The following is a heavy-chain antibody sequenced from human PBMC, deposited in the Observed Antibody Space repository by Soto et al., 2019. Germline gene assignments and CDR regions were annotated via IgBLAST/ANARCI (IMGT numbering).Heavy chain of an antibody. CDR2: INPNSGGT. Sequence: ASVKVSCKASGYTFSGFYMHWVRQAPGQGLEWMGWINPNSGGTKSAEKFQGRVTMTRDASISTAYMELSRLTSDDTAVYYCASAAVTGTAGLDFWGQGTQVTVSS. V-gene: IGHV1-2*02. CDR1: GYTFSGFY. D-gene: IGHD6-19*01. CDR3: ASAAVTGTAGLDF. J-gene: IGHJ4*02.